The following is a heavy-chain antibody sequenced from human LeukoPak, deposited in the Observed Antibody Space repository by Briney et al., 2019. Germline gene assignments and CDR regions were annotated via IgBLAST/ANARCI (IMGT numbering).Heavy chain of an antibody. CDR2: FNPNSGGT. CDR1: GYTFTGYY. CDR3: AREANYYGSGSYYNVAYYYYYMDV. D-gene: IGHD3-10*01. V-gene: IGHV1-2*06. Sequence: ASVKVSCKASGYTFTGYYMHWVRQAPGQGLEWMGRFNPNSGGTNYAQKFQGRVTMTRDTSISTAYMELSRLRSDDTAVYYCAREANYYGSGSYYNVAYYYYYMDVWGKGTTVTVSS. J-gene: IGHJ6*03.